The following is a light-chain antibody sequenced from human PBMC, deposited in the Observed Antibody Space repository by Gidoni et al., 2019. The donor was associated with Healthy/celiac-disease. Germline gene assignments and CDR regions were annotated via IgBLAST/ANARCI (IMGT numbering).Light chain of an antibody. J-gene: IGLJ2*01. CDR3: CSYAGSSTPWV. Sequence: SALTQPAPVSASPGQTITTSCTGTSSDVGSYNLVSWYQQHPGKAPKLMIYEVSKRPSGVSNRFSGSKSGNTASLTISGLQAEDEADYYCCSYAGSSTPWVFGGGTKLTVL. CDR1: SSDVGSYNL. V-gene: IGLV2-23*02. CDR2: EVS.